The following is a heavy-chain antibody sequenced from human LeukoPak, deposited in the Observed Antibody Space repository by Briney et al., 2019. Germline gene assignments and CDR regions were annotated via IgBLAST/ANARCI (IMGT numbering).Heavy chain of an antibody. Sequence: GGSLRLSCAASGFTFSSYSMNWARQAPGKGLEWVSSISSSSSYIYYAGSVKGRFTISRDNAKNSLYLQMNSLRAEDTAVYYCARGDYDFWSGYRGFDYWGQGTLVTVPS. V-gene: IGHV3-21*01. D-gene: IGHD3-3*01. CDR3: ARGDYDFWSGYRGFDY. CDR2: ISSSSSYI. CDR1: GFTFSSYS. J-gene: IGHJ4*02.